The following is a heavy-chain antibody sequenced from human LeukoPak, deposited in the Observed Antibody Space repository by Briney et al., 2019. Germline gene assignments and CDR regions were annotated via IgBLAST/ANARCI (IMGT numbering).Heavy chain of an antibody. D-gene: IGHD4-17*01. Sequence: GGSLRLSCVPSGFTFSTLWMSCVRQAPGKGLECVANINQDGGERYYVDSVKGRFTISRDNAKNSLYLQMNSLRAEDTAVYYCARDRSFGDSEDYWGQGTLVTVSA. J-gene: IGHJ4*02. CDR2: INQDGGER. CDR3: ARDRSFGDSEDY. CDR1: GFTFSTLW. V-gene: IGHV3-7*05.